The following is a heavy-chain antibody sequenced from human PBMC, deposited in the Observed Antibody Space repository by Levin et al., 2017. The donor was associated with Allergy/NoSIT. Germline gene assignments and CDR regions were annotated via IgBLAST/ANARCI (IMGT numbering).Heavy chain of an antibody. CDR1: GFTFSSSP. CDR2: ISASGTGI. D-gene: IGHD2-21*02. CDR3: AKGAMTAHFDY. V-gene: IGHV3-23*01. Sequence: ASVKVSCAASGFTFSSSPMSWVRQAPTKGLEWVSSISASGTGIFSADSVKGRFTISRDNSRNTLYLQMSGLRAEDTALYYCAKGAMTAHFDYWGQGTLVTVSS. J-gene: IGHJ4*02.